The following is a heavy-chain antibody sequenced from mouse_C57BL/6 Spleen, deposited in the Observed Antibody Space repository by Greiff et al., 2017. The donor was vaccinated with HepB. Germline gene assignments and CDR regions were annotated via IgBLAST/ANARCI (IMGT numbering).Heavy chain of an antibody. CDR2: IDPSDSYT. J-gene: IGHJ2*01. V-gene: IGHV1-50*01. CDR3: ARSGGITTVVNY. D-gene: IGHD1-1*01. Sequence: QVHVKQPGAELVKPGASVKLSCKASGYTFTSYWMQWVKQRPGQGLEWIGEIDPSDSYTNYNQKFKGKATLTVDTSSSTAYMQLSSLTSEDSAVYYCARSGGITTVVNYWGQGTTLTVSS. CDR1: GYTFTSYW.